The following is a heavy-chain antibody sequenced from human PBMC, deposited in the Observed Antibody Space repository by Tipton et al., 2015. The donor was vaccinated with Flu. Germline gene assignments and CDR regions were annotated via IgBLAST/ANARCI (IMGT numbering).Heavy chain of an antibody. CDR3: VSEQERDYEDSTGYYYGGVDY. CDR2: ISSSSSYI. D-gene: IGHD3-22*01. CDR1: GISFSSYY. J-gene: IGHJ4*02. Sequence: SFSSSGISFSSYYMNWVRQGAGKGLEWVSSISSSSSYIDYADSVKGRFTISRDNAKNSLYLQMNSLRAEDTAVYYCVSEQERDYEDSTGYYYGGVDYRGQGTLGTGSS. V-gene: IGHV3-21*01.